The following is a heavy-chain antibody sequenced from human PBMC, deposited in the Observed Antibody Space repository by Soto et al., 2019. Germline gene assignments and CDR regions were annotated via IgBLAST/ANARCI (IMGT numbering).Heavy chain of an antibody. Sequence: ASVKVSCKASGGTFSSYAISWVRQAPGQGLEWMGGIIPIFGTANYAQKFQGRVTITADESTSTAYMELSSLRSEDTAVYYCARVMATITGTYYYYGMDVWGQGTTVTVSS. D-gene: IGHD5-12*01. CDR1: GGTFSSYA. J-gene: IGHJ6*02. CDR2: IIPIFGTA. V-gene: IGHV1-69*13. CDR3: ARVMATITGTYYYYGMDV.